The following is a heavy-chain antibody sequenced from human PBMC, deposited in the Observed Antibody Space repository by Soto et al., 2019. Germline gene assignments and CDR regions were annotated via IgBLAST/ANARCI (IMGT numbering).Heavy chain of an antibody. CDR3: ARCPIDHNWFDP. D-gene: IGHD3-9*01. V-gene: IGHV4-59*01. Sequence: QVQLQESGPGLVKPSETLSLTCTVSGSDITTYYWSWLRQSPGKGLEWIGHIYDTGSTTYNPSLKGRVTISVDTSNKQFSLRLTSVTAADTAVYYCARCPIDHNWFDPWGQGTLVTVSS. J-gene: IGHJ5*02. CDR2: IYDTGST. CDR1: GSDITTYY.